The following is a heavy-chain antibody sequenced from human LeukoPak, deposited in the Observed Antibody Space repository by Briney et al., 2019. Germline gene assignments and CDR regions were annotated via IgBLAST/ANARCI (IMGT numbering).Heavy chain of an antibody. J-gene: IGHJ4*02. D-gene: IGHD6-6*01. CDR2: IYYSGST. CDR1: GGSISSGGYY. V-gene: IGHV4-31*03. Sequence: SQTLSLTCTVSGGSISSGGYYWSWIRQHPGKGLEWIGYIYYSGSTYYNPSLKSRVTISVDTSKNQFSLKLSSVTAADTAVYYCARDSHGYGSSSHLGYWGQGTLVTVSS. CDR3: ARDSHGYGSSSHLGY.